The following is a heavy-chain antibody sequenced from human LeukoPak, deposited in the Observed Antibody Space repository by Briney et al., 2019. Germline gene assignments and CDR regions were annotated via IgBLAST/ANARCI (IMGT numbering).Heavy chain of an antibody. CDR2: IIPILGIA. D-gene: IGHD6-6*01. CDR1: GGTFSSYA. J-gene: IGHJ4*02. Sequence: ASVKVSCKASGGTFSSYAISWVRQGPGQGLEWMGGIIPILGIANYAQKFQGRVTITADKSTSTAYMELSSLRSEDTAVYYCARVGDSSSGSAAFDYWGQGTLVTVSS. V-gene: IGHV1-69*04. CDR3: ARVGDSSSGSAAFDY.